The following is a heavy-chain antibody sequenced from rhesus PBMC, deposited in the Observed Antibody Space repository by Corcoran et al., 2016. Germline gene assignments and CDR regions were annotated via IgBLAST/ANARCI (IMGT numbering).Heavy chain of an antibody. J-gene: IGHJ2*01. D-gene: IGHD5-42*01. CDR1: GYSISSGYY. V-gene: IGHV4S14*01. CDR3: ARVGSSWSEWDTVGTEWYFDL. CDR2: IYGSGGSN. Sequence: QVQLQESGPGLVKPSETLSLTCAVSGYSISSGYYWGWIRQPPGKGLEGLGRIYGSGGSNYLNPSLKGRGTRSVDTSKNQFSRKLSSVAGAGRAVYYCARVGSSWSEWDTVGTEWYFDLWGPGTPITISS.